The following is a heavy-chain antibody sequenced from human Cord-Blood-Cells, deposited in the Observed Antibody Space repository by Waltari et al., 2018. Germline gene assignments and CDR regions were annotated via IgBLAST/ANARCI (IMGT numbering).Heavy chain of an antibody. CDR2: SIRIFGKA. Sequence: QVQLVQSGAEVQKPGSSVKVSCKAYGGTFSSYAISWVRQAPGQGIEWMGGSIRIFGKANYPQKFQAMVTITADESTSTAYVELGSLRSEDTAVYYCARAGVGVVSSCDYWGQGTLVTVSS. J-gene: IGHJ4*02. V-gene: IGHV1-69*01. CDR1: GGTFSSYA. D-gene: IGHD3-3*01. CDR3: ARAGVGVVSSCDY.